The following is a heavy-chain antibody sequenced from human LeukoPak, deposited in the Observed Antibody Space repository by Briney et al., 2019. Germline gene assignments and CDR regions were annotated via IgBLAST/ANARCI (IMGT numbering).Heavy chain of an antibody. J-gene: IGHJ5*02. CDR3: ARAARQNVVVVAATYLKDWFDP. V-gene: IGHV1-46*01. Sequence: ASVKVSCKASGYTFTSYYMHWVRQAPGQGLEWMGIINPSGGSTSYAQKFQGRVTMTRDTSTSTVCMELSSLRSEDTAVYYCARAARQNVVVVAATYLKDWFDPWGQGTLVTVSS. D-gene: IGHD2-15*01. CDR2: INPSGGST. CDR1: GYTFTSYY.